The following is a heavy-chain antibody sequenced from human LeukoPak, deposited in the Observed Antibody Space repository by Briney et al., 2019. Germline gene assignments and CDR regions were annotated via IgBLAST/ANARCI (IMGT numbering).Heavy chain of an antibody. V-gene: IGHV3-23*01. D-gene: IGHD5-12*01. J-gene: IGHJ4*02. Sequence: TGGSLRLSCAASGFIFSSYAMSWVRQAPGQGLEWVSAISGSGGSTYYADSVKGRFTISRDNSKNMLYLQMNSLRAEDTAVYYCAKGWNGYDRFDYWGQGTLVTVTS. CDR1: GFIFSSYA. CDR2: ISGSGGST. CDR3: AKGWNGYDRFDY.